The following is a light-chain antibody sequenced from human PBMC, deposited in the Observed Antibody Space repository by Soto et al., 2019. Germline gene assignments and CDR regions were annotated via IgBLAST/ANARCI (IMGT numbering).Light chain of an antibody. J-gene: IGKJ4*01. CDR2: DAS. V-gene: IGKV3D-11*02. Sequence: EIVLTQSAATLSLSPGERATLSCRASQSVSSYLAWYQQKPGQAPRLLIYDASNRATGIPARFSGSGPGTDFTLTISILEPEDFAVYYCQQRSNWHPLTFGGGTKVEIK. CDR3: QQRSNWHPLT. CDR1: QSVSSY.